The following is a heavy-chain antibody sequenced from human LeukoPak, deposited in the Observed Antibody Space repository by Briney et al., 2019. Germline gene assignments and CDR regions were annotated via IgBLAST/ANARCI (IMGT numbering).Heavy chain of an antibody. D-gene: IGHD2-8*01. CDR3: AREMAV. V-gene: IGHV3-33*01. Sequence: GGSLRLSCAVSGFSFGTYSMHWARQVPGKGLEWVAVIWYDGSNEDYADSVKGRFTISRDNSKNTLYLQMNSLRAEDTAVYYCAREMAVWGQGALVTVSS. J-gene: IGHJ4*02. CDR1: GFSFGTYS. CDR2: IWYDGSNE.